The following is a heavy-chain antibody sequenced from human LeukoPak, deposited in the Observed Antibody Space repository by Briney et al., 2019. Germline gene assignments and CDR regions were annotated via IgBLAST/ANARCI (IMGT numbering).Heavy chain of an antibody. CDR2: IYTSGST. CDR1: GGSINSGNFY. CDR3: ARTYSNNYYYDMDV. J-gene: IGHJ6*03. Sequence: SETLSLTCTVSGGSINSGNFYWSWIRQPAGKGLEWIGRIYTSGSTTYNPSLKSRVTISVDTSKNQFSLKLSSVTAADTAVYYCARTYSNNYYYDMDVWGKGTTVTVSS. D-gene: IGHD4-11*01. V-gene: IGHV4-61*02.